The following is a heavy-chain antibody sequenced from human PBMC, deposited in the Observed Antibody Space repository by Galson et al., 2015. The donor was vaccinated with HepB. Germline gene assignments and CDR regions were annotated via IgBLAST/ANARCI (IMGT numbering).Heavy chain of an antibody. Sequence: QSGAEVKKPGESLRISCKGSGYIFTNYWIIWVRQMPGKGLEWMGKIDPSDSYTKYSPSFQGHVTISADRPINTAYLQWGSLKASDTAMYYCARRRGYNSGLSFDYWGQGTLVTVSS. CDR2: IDPSDSYT. D-gene: IGHD5-18*01. J-gene: IGHJ4*02. CDR1: GYIFTNYW. CDR3: ARRRGYNSGLSFDY. V-gene: IGHV5-10-1*01.